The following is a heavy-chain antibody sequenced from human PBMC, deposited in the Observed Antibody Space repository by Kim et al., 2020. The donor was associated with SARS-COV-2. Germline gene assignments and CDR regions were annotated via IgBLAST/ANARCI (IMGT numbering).Heavy chain of an antibody. CDR3: VRLARNFDY. Sequence: GGSLRLSCASSGFTFSGYWMSWVRQAPGKGLEWVANIKQDGSEKNYVDSVKGRFTISRDNAKDSLYLQMNSLRAEDTAVYYCVRLARNFDYWGQGTLVTVSS. CDR2: IKQDGSEK. CDR1: GFTFSGYW. J-gene: IGHJ4*02. V-gene: IGHV3-7*05.